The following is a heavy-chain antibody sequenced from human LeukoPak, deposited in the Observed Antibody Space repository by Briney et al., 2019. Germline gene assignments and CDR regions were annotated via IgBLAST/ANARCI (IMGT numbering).Heavy chain of an antibody. V-gene: IGHV1-24*01. CDR2: FDPEDGET. J-gene: IGHJ5*02. D-gene: IGHD3-10*01. CDR1: GYTLTELS. CDR3: ATLAFSSVSYSRWFDP. Sequence: AASVKVSCKVSGYTLTELSMHWVRQAPGKGLEWMGGFDPEDGETIYAQKFQGRVTMTEDTSTDTAYMELSSLRSEDTAVYYCATLAFSSVSYSRWFDPWGQGTLVTVSS.